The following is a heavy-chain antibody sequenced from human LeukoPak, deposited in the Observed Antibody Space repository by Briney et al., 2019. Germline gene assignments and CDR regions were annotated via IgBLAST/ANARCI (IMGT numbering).Heavy chain of an antibody. D-gene: IGHD5-18*01. J-gene: IGHJ6*02. CDR3: ARSIQLWLDYYYGMDV. CDR1: GGSFSGYY. V-gene: IGHV4-34*01. CDR2: INHSGST. Sequence: TSETLSLTCAVYGGSFSGYYWSWIRQPPGKGLEWIGEINHSGSTNYNPSLKSRVTISVDTSKNQFSLKLSSVTAANTAVYYCARSIQLWLDYYYGMDVWGQGTTVTVSS.